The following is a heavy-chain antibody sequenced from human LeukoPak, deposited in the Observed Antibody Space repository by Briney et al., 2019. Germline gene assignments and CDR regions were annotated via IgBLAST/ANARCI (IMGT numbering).Heavy chain of an antibody. CDR1: GGTFSSYT. CDR2: IIPILGVP. CDR3: ARGLTGYYDFWSGYYLDY. J-gene: IGHJ4*02. Sequence: SVTVSCKASGGTFSSYTISWVRQAPGQGLEWMGRIIPILGVPNYAQKFQGRVTITADKSTSTAYMELSSLRSEDTAVYYCARGLTGYYDFWSGYYLDYWGQGTLVTVSS. D-gene: IGHD3-3*01. V-gene: IGHV1-69*02.